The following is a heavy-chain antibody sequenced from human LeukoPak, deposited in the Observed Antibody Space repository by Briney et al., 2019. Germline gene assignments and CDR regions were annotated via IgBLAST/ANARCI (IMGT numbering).Heavy chain of an antibody. V-gene: IGHV1-3*01. CDR2: INAGNGNT. J-gene: IGHJ6*02. CDR1: GYTFTSYA. D-gene: IGHD6-13*01. CDR3: ARVNTAAAGEYYYYYGMDV. Sequence: ASVKVSCKASGYTFTSYAMHWVRQAPGQRLEWMGWINAGNGNTKYSQKFQGRVTITRDTSASTAYMELSSLRSEDTAVYYCARVNTAAAGEYYYYYGMDVWGQGTTVTVSS.